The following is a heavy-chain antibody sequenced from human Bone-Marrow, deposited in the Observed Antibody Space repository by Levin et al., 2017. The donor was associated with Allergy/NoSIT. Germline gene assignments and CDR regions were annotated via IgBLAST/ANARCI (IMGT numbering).Heavy chain of an antibody. CDR1: GFTFRNYA. V-gene: IGHV3-23*01. CDR3: AKGKGDGLVDWFDP. D-gene: IGHD1-26*01. J-gene: IGHJ5*02. CDR2: LGGSGGDT. Sequence: GESLKISCAASGFTFRNYAMTWVRQAPGKGLEWVSTLGGSGGDTYYAGSVRGRFHISRDESKKTLYLQMNILRVEDTAVYYCAKGKGDGLVDWFDPWGQGTPVTVVS.